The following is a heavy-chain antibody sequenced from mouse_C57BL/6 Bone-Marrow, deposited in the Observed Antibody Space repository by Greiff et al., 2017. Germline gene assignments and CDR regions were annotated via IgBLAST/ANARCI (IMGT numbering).Heavy chain of an antibody. V-gene: IGHV14-1*01. CDR1: GFNIKDYY. J-gene: IGHJ3*01. CDR3: TSYDYDGFAY. D-gene: IGHD2-4*01. CDR2: IDPEDGDT. Sequence: VQLQQSGAELVRPGASVKLSCTASGFNIKDYYMHWVKRRPEQGLEWIGRIDPEDGDTEYAPKFQGKATMTADTSSNTAYLQLSSLTSEDTAVYYCTSYDYDGFAYWGQGTLVTVSA.